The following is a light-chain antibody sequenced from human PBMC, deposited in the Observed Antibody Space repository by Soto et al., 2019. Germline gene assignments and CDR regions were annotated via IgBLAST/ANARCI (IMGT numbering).Light chain of an antibody. J-gene: IGLJ1*01. Sequence: QSVLTQPASVSGSPGQSITISCTGTSSVVGGYDYVSWYQQLPGKAPKLLIYDVNNRPSGVSHRFSGSKSGNTASLTISGLQAEDDADYYCSSYTGISTFVFGTGTKVTVL. CDR2: DVN. CDR3: SSYTGISTFV. CDR1: SSVVGGYDY. V-gene: IGLV2-14*01.